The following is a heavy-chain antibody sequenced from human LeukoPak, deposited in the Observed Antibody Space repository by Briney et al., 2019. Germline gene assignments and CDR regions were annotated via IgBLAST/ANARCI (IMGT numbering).Heavy chain of an antibody. CDR2: INPSGGST. Sequence: ASVKVSCKASGYTFTSNYIHWVRQAPGQGLEWMGIINPSGGSTSYAQKFQGRVTMTRDTSTSTVYMELSSLRSEDTAVYYCARDLREAVAGFDYWGQGTLVTVSS. D-gene: IGHD6-19*01. V-gene: IGHV1-46*01. J-gene: IGHJ4*02. CDR1: GYTFTSNY. CDR3: ARDLREAVAGFDY.